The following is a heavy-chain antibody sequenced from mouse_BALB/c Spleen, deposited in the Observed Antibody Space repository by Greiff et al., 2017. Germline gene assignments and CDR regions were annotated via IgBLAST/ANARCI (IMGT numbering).Heavy chain of an antibody. V-gene: IGHV5-6-3*01. CDR1: GFTFSSYG. D-gene: IGHD1-1*01. CDR2: INSNGGST. CDR3: ARGNYGSSYDAMDD. Sequence: EVQRVESGGGLVQPGGSLKLSCAASGFTFSSYGMSWVRQTPDKRLELVATINSNGGSTYYPDSVKGRFTISRDNAKNTLYLQMSSLKSEDTAMYYCARGNYGSSYDAMDDWGQGTSVTVSS. J-gene: IGHJ4*01.